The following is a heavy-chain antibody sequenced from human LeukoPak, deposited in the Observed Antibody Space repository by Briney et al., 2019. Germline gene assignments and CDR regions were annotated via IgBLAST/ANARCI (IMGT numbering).Heavy chain of an antibody. J-gene: IGHJ6*02. CDR3: ARGRELRYFDWDYGMDV. V-gene: IGHV1-8*01. D-gene: IGHD3-9*01. CDR2: MNPNSGNT. Sequence: SVKVSCKASGYTFTSYDINWVRQATGQGLEWMGWMNPNSGNTGYAQKFQGRVTMTRNTSISTAYMELSSLRSEDTAVYYCARGRELRYFDWDYGMDVWGQGTTVTVSS. CDR1: GYTFTSYD.